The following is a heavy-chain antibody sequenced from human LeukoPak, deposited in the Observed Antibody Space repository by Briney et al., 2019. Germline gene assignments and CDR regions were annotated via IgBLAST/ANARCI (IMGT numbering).Heavy chain of an antibody. CDR2: IKQDGSEK. J-gene: IGHJ4*02. Sequence: GSLRLSCAASRFTFSRYWMSWVRQAPGKGLEWVANIKQDGSEKYYVDSVKGRFTISRDNAKNSLYLQMNSLRAEDTAVYYCARDDYSSSDYWGQGTLVTVSS. D-gene: IGHD6-6*01. V-gene: IGHV3-7*03. CDR3: ARDDYSSSDY. CDR1: RFTFSRYW.